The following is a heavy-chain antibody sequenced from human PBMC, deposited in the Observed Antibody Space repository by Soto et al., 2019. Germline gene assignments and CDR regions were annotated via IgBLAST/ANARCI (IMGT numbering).Heavy chain of an antibody. CDR2: ITSNGDNT. CDR3: ARAPVGVYDD. V-gene: IGHV3-64*01. CDR1: GFTFSTYA. J-gene: IGHJ4*02. D-gene: IGHD1-26*01. Sequence: PGGSLRLSCAASGFTFSTYAMHWVRQAPGKGLEYVSAITSNGDNTYYANSVKGRFTISRDNSKNTLYLQMGSLRAEDMAVYYCARAPVGVYDDWGQGTLVTVSS.